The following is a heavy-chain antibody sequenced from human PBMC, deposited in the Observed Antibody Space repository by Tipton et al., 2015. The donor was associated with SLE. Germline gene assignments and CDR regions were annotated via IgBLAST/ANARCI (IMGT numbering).Heavy chain of an antibody. CDR3: TRAEFSSNWYMYWHFDL. J-gene: IGHJ2*01. V-gene: IGHV4-61*02. D-gene: IGHD6-13*01. CDR2: IYTSGST. CDR1: GGSISSGSYY. Sequence: TLSLTCTVSGGSISSGSYYRSWIRQPAGKGLEWIGRIYTSGSTNYNPSLKSRVTISVDTSKNQFSLKLSSVTAADTAVYYCTRAEFSSNWYMYWHFDLWGRGTLVTVSS.